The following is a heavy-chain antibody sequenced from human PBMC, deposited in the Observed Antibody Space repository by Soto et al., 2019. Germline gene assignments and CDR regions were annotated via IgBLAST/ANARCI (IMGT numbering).Heavy chain of an antibody. CDR1: GFTVSSNY. Sequence: PVGSLRLSCAASGFTVSSNYMSWVRQAPGKGLEWVSVIYSGGSTYYADSVKGRFTISRDNSKNTLYLQMNSLRAEDTAVYYCASPAAARFHYYYGMDVWGQGTTVTVSS. V-gene: IGHV3-53*01. CDR2: IYSGGST. J-gene: IGHJ6*02. CDR3: ASPAAARFHYYYGMDV. D-gene: IGHD6-6*01.